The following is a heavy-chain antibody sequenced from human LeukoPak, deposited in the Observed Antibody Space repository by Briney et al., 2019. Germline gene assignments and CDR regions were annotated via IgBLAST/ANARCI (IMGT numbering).Heavy chain of an antibody. J-gene: IGHJ4*02. CDR1: GFTFSSYS. CDR2: ISSSSSYI. V-gene: IGHV3-21*01. D-gene: IGHD3-10*01. Sequence: SGGSLRPSCAASGFTFSSYSMNWVRQAPGKGLEWVSSISSSSSYIYYADSVKGRFTISRDNAKNSLYLQMNSLRAEDTAVYYCARDPTTYGSGSYYYYFDYWGQGTLVTVSS. CDR3: ARDPTTYGSGSYYYYFDY.